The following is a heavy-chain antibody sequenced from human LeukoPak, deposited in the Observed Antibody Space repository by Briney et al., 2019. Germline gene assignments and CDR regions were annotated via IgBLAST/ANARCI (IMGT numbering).Heavy chain of an antibody. D-gene: IGHD1-26*01. Sequence: ASVKVSCKASGYTFTGYYIHWVRQAPGQGLEWMGLINPTGGSTGYAQKFQGRVTMTRDMSTSTDYMELSSLRSEDTAIYYCARDNSVGDNAWWFDPWGQGTLVTVSS. CDR2: INPTGGST. V-gene: IGHV1-46*01. CDR1: GYTFTGYY. J-gene: IGHJ5*02. CDR3: ARDNSVGDNAWWFDP.